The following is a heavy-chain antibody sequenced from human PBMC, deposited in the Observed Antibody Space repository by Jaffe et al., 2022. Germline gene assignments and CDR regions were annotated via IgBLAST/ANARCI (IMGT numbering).Heavy chain of an antibody. V-gene: IGHV3-23*01. CDR3: AKAVLRFLDGGGWFDP. CDR2: ISGSGGST. J-gene: IGHJ5*02. D-gene: IGHD3-3*01. CDR1: GFTFSSYA. Sequence: EVQLLESGGGLVQPGGSLRLSCAASGFTFSSYAMSWVRQAPGKGLEWVSAISGSGGSTYYADSVKGRFTISRDNSKNTLYLQMNSLRAEDTAVYYCAKAVLRFLDGGGWFDPWGQGTLVTVSS.